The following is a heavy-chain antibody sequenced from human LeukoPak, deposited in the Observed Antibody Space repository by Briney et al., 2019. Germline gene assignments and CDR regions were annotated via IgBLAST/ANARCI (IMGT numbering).Heavy chain of an antibody. J-gene: IGHJ4*02. D-gene: IGHD1-26*01. CDR1: GFTFSSYW. CDR2: IRDDGGEI. CDR3: ARDKPRGSYYGSIFDS. Sequence: GGSLRLSCEASGFTFSSYWMSWVRQAPGKGLEWVANIRDDGGEIYYVDSVKGRFTISKDNAKSSLFLQMNSLRAEDAAVYYCARDKPRGSYYGSIFDSWGQGTLVTVSS. V-gene: IGHV3-7*01.